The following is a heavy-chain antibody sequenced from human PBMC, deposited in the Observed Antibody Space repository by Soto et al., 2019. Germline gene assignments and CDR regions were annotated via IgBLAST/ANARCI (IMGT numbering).Heavy chain of an antibody. Sequence: QVQLVQSGAEVKKPGASVKVSCKASGYTFTGYYMHWVRQAPGQGLEWMGWIIPNSGGTNYAQKFQGWVTMTRDTPTSTASMALSRLRSGVTAVYYCAREPWGYGDSYCYGMDVWGQGTTVTVSS. D-gene: IGHD4-17*01. CDR3: AREPWGYGDSYCYGMDV. CDR1: GYTFTGYY. J-gene: IGHJ6*02. CDR2: IIPNSGGT. V-gene: IGHV1-2*04.